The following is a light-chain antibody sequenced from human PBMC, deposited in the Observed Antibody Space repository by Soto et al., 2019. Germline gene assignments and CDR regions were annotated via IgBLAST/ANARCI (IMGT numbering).Light chain of an antibody. Sequence: QLVLTQSPSASASLGASVNFTCTLSSGHSSYGIAWHQQQPEKGPRYLMKVNSDGSHRKGDGIPDRFSGSSSGAERYLTISSLQSEDEADYYCQTWGTGIAVFGGGTK. CDR1: SGHSSYG. CDR2: VNSDGSH. CDR3: QTWGTGIAV. J-gene: IGLJ2*01. V-gene: IGLV4-69*01.